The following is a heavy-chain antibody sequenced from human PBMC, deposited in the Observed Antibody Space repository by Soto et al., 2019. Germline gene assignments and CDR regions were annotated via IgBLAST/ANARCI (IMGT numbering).Heavy chain of an antibody. D-gene: IGHD4-17*01. CDR3: ATSNYGERD. CDR1: GFTLSNFG. J-gene: IGHJ4*02. V-gene: IGHV3-23*01. Sequence: EGQVLESGGGLVQPGGSLRLTCVASGFTLSNFGMSWVRQAPGKGLEWVSFVSGNGGSTYYIDSVKGRFTISRDSSTNTARLQMNSLRAEHTAVYYCATSNYGERDWGQGALVTVSS. CDR2: VSGNGGST.